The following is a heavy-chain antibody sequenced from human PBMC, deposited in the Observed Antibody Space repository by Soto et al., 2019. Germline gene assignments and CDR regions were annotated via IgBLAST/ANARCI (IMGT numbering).Heavy chain of an antibody. CDR1: GYTFTGYY. CDR2: INPNSGGT. CDR3: ARTADPGYCSGGSCYPPGY. Sequence: QVQLVQSGAEVKKPGASVKVSCKASGYTFTGYYMHWVRQAPGQGLEWMGWINPNSGGTNYAQKFQGRVTMTRYTSISTADRELGRLRSDDTAVYYCARTADPGYCSGGSCYPPGYWGQGTLVTVSS. D-gene: IGHD2-15*01. J-gene: IGHJ4*02. V-gene: IGHV1-2*02.